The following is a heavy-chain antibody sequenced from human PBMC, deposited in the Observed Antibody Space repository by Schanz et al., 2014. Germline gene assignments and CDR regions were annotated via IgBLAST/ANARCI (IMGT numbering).Heavy chain of an antibody. CDR3: AKDHPSSGWPAFDV. Sequence: EVLLLESGGRVERPGGSLRLSCAASGFIFDDYGMSWVRQVPGKGLEWVSSITTGGNTYYRDSVKGRFIISRDNSKNTLYLQVNSLRADDSAIYYCAKDHPSSGWPAFDVWGQGTQVTVSS. J-gene: IGHJ4*02. CDR2: ITTGGNT. D-gene: IGHD6-19*01. V-gene: IGHV3-23*01. CDR1: GFIFDDYG.